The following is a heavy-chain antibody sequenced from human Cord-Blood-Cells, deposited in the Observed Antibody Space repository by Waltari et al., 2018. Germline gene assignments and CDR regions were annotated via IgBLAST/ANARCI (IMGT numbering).Heavy chain of an antibody. V-gene: IGHV4-34*01. J-gene: IGHJ4*02. Sequence: QVQLQQWGAGLLEPSETLSLTCAVYGASSTAYYWSWIRQPPGKGLEWIGEINHSGSTNYNPSLKSRVTISVDTSKNQFSLKLSSVTAADTAVYYCARGIPDYWGQGTLVTVSS. CDR3: ARGIPDY. CDR1: GASSTAYY. CDR2: INHSGST.